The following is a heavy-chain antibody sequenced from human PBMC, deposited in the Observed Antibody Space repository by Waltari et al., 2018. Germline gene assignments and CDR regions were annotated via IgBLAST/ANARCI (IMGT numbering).Heavy chain of an antibody. J-gene: IGHJ3*02. CDR1: GGPIRSYY. CDR2: IYYSGST. CDR3: ARGNWWELLRPPAFDI. V-gene: IGHV4-59*01. Sequence: QVQLQESGPGLVKPSETLSLTCTVSGGPIRSYYGSWIRRPPGQGLAWIGYIYYSGSTNYNPSLKSRVTISVDTSKNQFSLKLSSVTAADTAVYYCARGNWWELLRPPAFDIWGQGTMVTVSS. D-gene: IGHD1-26*01.